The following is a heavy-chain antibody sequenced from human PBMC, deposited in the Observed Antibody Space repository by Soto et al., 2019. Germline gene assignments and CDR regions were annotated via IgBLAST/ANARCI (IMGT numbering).Heavy chain of an antibody. Sequence: SVKVSCKASGGTFSSYTISWVRQAPGQGLEWMGRIIPILGIANYAQKFQGRVTITADKSTSTAYMELSSLRSEDTAVYYCARDPIAVAGTFAFDIWGQGTMVTVSS. D-gene: IGHD6-19*01. CDR1: GGTFSSYT. V-gene: IGHV1-69*04. CDR2: IIPILGIA. J-gene: IGHJ3*02. CDR3: ARDPIAVAGTFAFDI.